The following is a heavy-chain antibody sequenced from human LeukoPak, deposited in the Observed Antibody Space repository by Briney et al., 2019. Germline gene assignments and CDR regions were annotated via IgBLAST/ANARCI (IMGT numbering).Heavy chain of an antibody. CDR2: MNPNSGNT. D-gene: IGHD3-10*01. J-gene: IGHJ4*02. CDR3: ARLITMVRGAIPVFRYFDY. CDR1: GYTFTSYD. Sequence: ASVKVSCKASGYTFTSYDINWVRQATGQGLEWMGWMNPNSGNTGYAQKFQGRVTMTRNTSISTAYMELSSLRSEDTAVYYCARLITMVRGAIPVFRYFDYWGQGTLVTVSS. V-gene: IGHV1-8*01.